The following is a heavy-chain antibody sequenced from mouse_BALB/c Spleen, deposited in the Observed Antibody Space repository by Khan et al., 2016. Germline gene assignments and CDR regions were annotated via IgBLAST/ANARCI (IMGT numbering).Heavy chain of an antibody. Sequence: EVKLEESGPGLVKPSQSLSLTCTVTGYSITSDYAWNWLRQFPGNKLEWMGYISYSGSTSYNPSLKSRISITRDTSKNQFFLQLNSVTTEDTATYYCARRGYHYAMDYWRQGTSVTVSS. CDR1: GYSITSDYA. J-gene: IGHJ4*01. CDR2: ISYSGST. D-gene: IGHD2-2*01. CDR3: ARRGYHYAMDY. V-gene: IGHV3-2*02.